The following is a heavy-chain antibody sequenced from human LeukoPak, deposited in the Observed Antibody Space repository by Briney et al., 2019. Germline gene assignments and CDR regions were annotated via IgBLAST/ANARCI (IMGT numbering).Heavy chain of an antibody. V-gene: IGHV3-23*01. Sequence: PGGSLRLSCAASGFTFSSYAMRWVRQPPGKGLEWVSTFSGSGDTTYYADSVKGRFTISRDNSKNTLFLHMNSLRPEDTAVYYCAEDKYTNSWKVDCWGQGTLVTVSS. D-gene: IGHD6-13*01. CDR2: FSGSGDTT. CDR1: GFTFSSYA. J-gene: IGHJ4*02. CDR3: AEDKYTNSWKVDC.